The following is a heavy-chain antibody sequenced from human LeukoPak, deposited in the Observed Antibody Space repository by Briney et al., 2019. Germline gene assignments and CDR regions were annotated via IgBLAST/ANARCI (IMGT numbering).Heavy chain of an antibody. Sequence: PSQTLSLTCTVSGGSISSGGYYWSWIRQPPGKGLEWIGSIYYSGSTYYNPSLKSRVTISVDTSKNQFSLKLSSVTAADTAVYYCARHRSRDTYYYDSSGYYVPYYFDYWGQGTLVTVSS. CDR1: GGSISSGGYY. D-gene: IGHD3-22*01. CDR3: ARHRSRDTYYYDSSGYYVPYYFDY. V-gene: IGHV4-39*01. CDR2: IYYSGST. J-gene: IGHJ4*02.